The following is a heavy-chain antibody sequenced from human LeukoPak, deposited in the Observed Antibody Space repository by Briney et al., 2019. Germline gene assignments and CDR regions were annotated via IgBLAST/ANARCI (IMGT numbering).Heavy chain of an antibody. CDR1: GFTFSTYS. Sequence: PGGSLRLSCAASGFTFSTYSMNWVRQAPGKGLEWVSYISSSRSTMYYADSVKGRFTISRDNSKNTLYLQMNSLRAEDTAVYYCARGSGWLYFDCWGQGTLVTVSS. CDR2: ISSSRSTM. J-gene: IGHJ4*02. D-gene: IGHD6-19*01. V-gene: IGHV3-48*01. CDR3: ARGSGWLYFDC.